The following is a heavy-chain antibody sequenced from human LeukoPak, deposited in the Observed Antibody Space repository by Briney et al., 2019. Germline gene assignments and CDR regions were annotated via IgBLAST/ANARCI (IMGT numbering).Heavy chain of an antibody. J-gene: IGHJ4*02. CDR2: ISGSGGST. Sequence: GGSLRLSCAASGFTFSSYAMSWVRQAPGKGLEWVSAISGSGGSTYYADSVKGRFTISRDNSKNTLYLQMNSLRAEVTAVYYCAKVPRLIVVVPAAIFFDYWGQGTLVTVSS. V-gene: IGHV3-23*01. CDR3: AKVPRLIVVVPAAIFFDY. D-gene: IGHD2-2*02. CDR1: GFTFSSYA.